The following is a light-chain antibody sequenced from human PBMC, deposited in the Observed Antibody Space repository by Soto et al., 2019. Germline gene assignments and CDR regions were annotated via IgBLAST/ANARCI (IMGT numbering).Light chain of an antibody. CDR1: QSISSW. J-gene: IGKJ4*01. CDR2: KPS. Sequence: DIQMTQSPSTVSASVGDRVTITSRASQSISSWLAWYQQKPGKAPKLQIQKPSILENGVPSRFSGSGSGTEFTLAISSLQPDDFATYYCQQYSILSLTFGGGTKVEIK. V-gene: IGKV1-5*03. CDR3: QQYSILSLT.